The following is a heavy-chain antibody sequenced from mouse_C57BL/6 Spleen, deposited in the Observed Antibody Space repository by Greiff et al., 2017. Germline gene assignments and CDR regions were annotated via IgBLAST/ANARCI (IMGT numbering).Heavy chain of an antibody. J-gene: IGHJ3*01. CDR3: ARSTGSSPGWFAY. V-gene: IGHV1-37*01. CDR1: GYSFTGYF. D-gene: IGHD1-1*01. CDR2: INPYNGDT. Sequence: EVQLKESGPELVKPGASVKISCKASGYSFTGYFMNWVKQSHGKSLEWIGCINPYNGDTFYNQKFKGKATLTVDTSSSTDHMELLSLTSEDFAVYYCARSTGSSPGWFAYWGQGTLVTVSA.